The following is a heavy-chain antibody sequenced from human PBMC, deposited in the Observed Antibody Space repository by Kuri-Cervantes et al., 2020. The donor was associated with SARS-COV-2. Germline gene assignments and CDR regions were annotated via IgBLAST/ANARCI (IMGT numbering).Heavy chain of an antibody. CDR3: ARQYNSNYYYYYYMDV. CDR1: GYSISSGYY. J-gene: IGHJ6*03. CDR2: IYHSGST. V-gene: IGHV4-38-2*02. Sequence: ESLKISCTVSGYSISSGYYWGWIRQPPGKGLEWIGSIYHSGSTYYNPSLKSRVTISVDTSKNQFSLKLSSVTAADTAVYYCARQYNSNYYYYYYMDVWGKGTTVTVSS. D-gene: IGHD4-11*01.